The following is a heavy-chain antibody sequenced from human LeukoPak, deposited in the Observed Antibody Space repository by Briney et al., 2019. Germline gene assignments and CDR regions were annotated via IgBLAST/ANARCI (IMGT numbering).Heavy chain of an antibody. J-gene: IGHJ4*02. V-gene: IGHV1-2*06. CDR2: INPNSGGT. D-gene: IGHD3-22*01. CDR1: GYTFTGYY. Sequence: ASVKVSCKASGYTFTGYYMHWVRQAPGQGLEWMGRINPNSGGTNYAQKFQGRVTMTRDTSISTAYMELSRLRSDDTAVYYWARGAGAARKYYYDSRAGFDYWGQGTLVTVSS. CDR3: ARGAGAARKYYYDSRAGFDY.